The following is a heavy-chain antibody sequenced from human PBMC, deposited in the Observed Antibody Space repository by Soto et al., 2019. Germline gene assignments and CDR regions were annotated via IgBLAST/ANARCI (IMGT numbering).Heavy chain of an antibody. J-gene: IGHJ4*02. CDR2: IIPMFGTA. V-gene: IGHV1-69*01. CDR1: GGTFSSSA. CDR3: ARDFGHGHCSGGGCYTLDH. D-gene: IGHD2-15*01. Sequence: QVQLVQSGAEEQKPGSSVKVSCKASGGTFSSSAISWVRQAPGQGLEWMGGIIPMFGTAQYAQRFQDRVTITADESTSTAYMELSSLSSDDTAVYYCARDFGHGHCSGGGCYTLDHWGQGTLVVVSS.